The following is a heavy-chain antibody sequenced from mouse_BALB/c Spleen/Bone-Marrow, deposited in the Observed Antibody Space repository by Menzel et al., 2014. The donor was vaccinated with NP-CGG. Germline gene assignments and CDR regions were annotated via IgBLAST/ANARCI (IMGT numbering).Heavy chain of an antibody. J-gene: IGHJ4*01. CDR3: TRGVDY. CDR2: IDPANGNI. Sequence: DVKLVESGAELVKPGASVKLSCTASGFNIKDTYMHWVKQRPEQGLEWIGRIDPANGNIKYDPKFQGKATITADTSSNTAYLHLSSLTSEDTAVYYCTRGVDYWGQGTSVIVSS. V-gene: IGHV14-3*02. CDR1: GFNIKDTY.